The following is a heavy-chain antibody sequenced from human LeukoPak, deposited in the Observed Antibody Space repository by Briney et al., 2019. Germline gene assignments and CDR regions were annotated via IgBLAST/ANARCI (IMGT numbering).Heavy chain of an antibody. D-gene: IGHD6-19*01. CDR2: IYSGGST. Sequence: GGSLRLSCAASGFTVRSNYMNWVRQAPGKGLEWVSVIYSGGSTYYADSVKGRFTISRDNSKNTLYLQMHSLRAEDTAVYYCARDGYSSGWYWFDPWGQGTLVTVSS. J-gene: IGHJ5*02. V-gene: IGHV3-66*02. CDR3: ARDGYSSGWYWFDP. CDR1: GFTVRSNY.